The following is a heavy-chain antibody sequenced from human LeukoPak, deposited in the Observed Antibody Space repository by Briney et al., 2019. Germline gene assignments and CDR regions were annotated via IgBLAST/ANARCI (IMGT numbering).Heavy chain of an antibody. J-gene: IGHJ4*02. CDR1: GYTFTSYY. D-gene: IGHD3-10*01. Sequence: ASVKVSCEVSGYTFTSYYMHWVRQAPGQGLEWMGIINPSGGSTSYAQKFQGRVTMTRDTSTSTVYMELSSLRSEDTAVYYCARGRTVFFGDGSGSYYPWGQGTLVTVSS. CDR3: ARGRTVFFGDGSGSYYP. CDR2: INPSGGST. V-gene: IGHV1-46*01.